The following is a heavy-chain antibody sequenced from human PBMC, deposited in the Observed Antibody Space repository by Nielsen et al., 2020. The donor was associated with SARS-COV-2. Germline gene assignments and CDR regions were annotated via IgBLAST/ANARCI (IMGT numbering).Heavy chain of an antibody. V-gene: IGHV7-4-1*02. Sequence: ASVKVSCKASGYTFTYYDINWVRQAPGQGLEWMGWINTNTGNPTYAQGFTGRFVFSLDTSVSTAYLQISSLKAEDTAVYYCAREIVDTAMVYWGQGTLVTVSS. J-gene: IGHJ4*02. CDR2: INTNTGNP. D-gene: IGHD5-18*01. CDR3: AREIVDTAMVY. CDR1: GYTFTYYD.